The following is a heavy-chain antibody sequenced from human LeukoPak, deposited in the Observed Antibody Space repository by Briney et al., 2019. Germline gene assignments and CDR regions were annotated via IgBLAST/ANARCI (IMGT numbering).Heavy chain of an antibody. CDR1: GGTFSSYA. J-gene: IGHJ6*02. CDR2: ISAYNGNT. Sequence: ASVKVSCKASGGTFSSYAISWVRQAPGQGLEWMGWISAYNGNTNYAQKLQGRVTMTTDTSTSTAYMELRSLRSDDTAVYYCARDPRLALSITMTTRYSYYYYGMDVWGQGTTVTVSS. CDR3: ARDPRLALSITMTTRYSYYYYGMDV. V-gene: IGHV1-18*01. D-gene: IGHD3-22*01.